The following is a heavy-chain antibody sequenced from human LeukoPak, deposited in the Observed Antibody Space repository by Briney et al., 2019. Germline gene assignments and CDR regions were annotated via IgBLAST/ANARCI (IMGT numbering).Heavy chain of an antibody. J-gene: IGHJ3*02. CDR3: ARESGLVATIDAFDI. V-gene: IGHV1-69*06. CDR1: GGTFSSYT. D-gene: IGHD5-12*01. CDR2: IIPLFGTP. Sequence: SVKVSCTASGGTFSSYTISWVRQAPGQGLEWMGGIIPLFGTPDYAQKFQDRLTITADKSTSTAYMELSSLRSEDTAVYYCARESGLVATIDAFDIWGQGTMVTVSS.